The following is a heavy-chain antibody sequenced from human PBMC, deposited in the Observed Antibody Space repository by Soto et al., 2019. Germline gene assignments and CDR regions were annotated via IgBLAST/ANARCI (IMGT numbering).Heavy chain of an antibody. D-gene: IGHD6-13*01. Sequence: PGGSLRLSCAASGFTFSSYAMSWVRQAPGKGLEWVSAISGSGGSTCYADSVKGRFTISRDNSKNTLYLQMNSLRAEDTAVYYCAKGDYSSSWYYYFDYWGQGTLVTVSS. CDR3: AKGDYSSSWYYYFDY. CDR2: ISGSGGST. J-gene: IGHJ4*02. V-gene: IGHV3-23*01. CDR1: GFTFSSYA.